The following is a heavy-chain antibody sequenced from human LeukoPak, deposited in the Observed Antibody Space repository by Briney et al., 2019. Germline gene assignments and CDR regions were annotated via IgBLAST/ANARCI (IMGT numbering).Heavy chain of an antibody. J-gene: IGHJ1*01. CDR1: GFTFSTYA. CDR3: AKALVGTGGYFQH. CDR2: ISSSGGST. Sequence: GGSLRLSCAASGFTFSTYAMSWVRQAPGKGLEWVSAISSSGGSTYYADSVKGRFTISRDNSKNTLSLQMNSLRAEDTAVYYCAKALVGTGGYFQHWGQGTLVTVSS. V-gene: IGHV3-23*01. D-gene: IGHD6-19*01.